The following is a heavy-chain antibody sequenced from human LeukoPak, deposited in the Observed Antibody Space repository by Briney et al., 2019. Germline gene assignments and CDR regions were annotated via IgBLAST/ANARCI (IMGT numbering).Heavy chain of an antibody. Sequence: GASVKVSCKASGYTFTGYYMHWVRQAPGQGLEWMGWINPNSGGTNYAQKLQGRVTMTTDTSTSTAYMELRSLRSDDTAVYYCARAGPARLAYSGYDESNAFDIWGQGTMVTVSS. CDR1: GYTFTGYY. CDR2: INPNSGGT. D-gene: IGHD5-12*01. J-gene: IGHJ3*02. CDR3: ARAGPARLAYSGYDESNAFDI. V-gene: IGHV1-2*02.